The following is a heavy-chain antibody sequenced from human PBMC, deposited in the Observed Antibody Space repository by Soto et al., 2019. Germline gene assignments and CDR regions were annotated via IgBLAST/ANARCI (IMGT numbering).Heavy chain of an antibody. J-gene: IGHJ4*02. CDR3: ARGTTTEYGSGSTPDDY. V-gene: IGHV4-61*01. Sequence: QVQLQESGPGLVKPSETLSLTCTVSGGSVSSGSYYCSWIRQPPGKGLEWIGYMYYSGSTNYNPSVKSRVTTSVDTSKNPFSLTLRSVTAAETDVYYCARGTTTEYGSGSTPDDYWGQGTLVTVSS. CDR1: GGSVSSGSYY. D-gene: IGHD3-10*01. CDR2: MYYSGST.